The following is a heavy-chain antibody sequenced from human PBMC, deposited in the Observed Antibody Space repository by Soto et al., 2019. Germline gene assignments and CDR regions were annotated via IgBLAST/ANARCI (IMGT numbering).Heavy chain of an antibody. J-gene: IGHJ6*02. CDR2: INPNSGGT. CDR1: GYTFTGYY. Sequence: ASVKVSCKASGYTFTGYYMHWVRQAPGQGLEWMGWINPNSGGTNYAQKFQGRVTMTRDTPISTAYMELSRLRSDDTAVYYCARDLYGSGSYYSPYYYYGMDVWG. CDR3: ARDLYGSGSYYSPYYYYGMDV. V-gene: IGHV1-2*02. D-gene: IGHD3-10*01.